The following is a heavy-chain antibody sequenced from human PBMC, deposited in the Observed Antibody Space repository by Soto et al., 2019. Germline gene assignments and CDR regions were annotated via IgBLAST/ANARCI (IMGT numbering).Heavy chain of an antibody. CDR1: GDTFSNYI. J-gene: IGHJ6*02. CDR2: VIPVLTTT. D-gene: IGHD2-21*02. CDR3: ARRRYCGYDCYHKHYYGMDV. V-gene: IGHV1-69*08. Sequence: QVQLVQSGAEVKKPGSSVRVSCRSSGDTFSNYIVNWLRLAPGRGLEWMGRVIPVLTTTDYAQNFRGRVTISADRSTNTVYLDLSSLRSDDTAVYYCARRRYCGYDCYHKHYYGMDVWGQGSLVNVAS.